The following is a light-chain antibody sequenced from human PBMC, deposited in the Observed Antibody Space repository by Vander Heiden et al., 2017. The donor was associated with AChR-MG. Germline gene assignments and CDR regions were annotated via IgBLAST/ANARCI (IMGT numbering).Light chain of an antibody. CDR2: SNN. Sequence: QSVLTQPPSASGTPGQRVTISCSGSSSNNESNTVNWYQRLPGTAPKLLIYSNNQRPAGVPDRFSGSKSGTSASLAISGLQSEDEADYYCAAWDDSLNGRVFGGGTKLTVL. CDR1: SSNNESNT. J-gene: IGLJ3*02. CDR3: AAWDDSLNGRV. V-gene: IGLV1-44*01.